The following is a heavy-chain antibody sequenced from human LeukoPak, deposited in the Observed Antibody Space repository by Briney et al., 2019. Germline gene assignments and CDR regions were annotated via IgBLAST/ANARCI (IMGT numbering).Heavy chain of an antibody. CDR3: ARGPRDYDFWSGYSSFDY. D-gene: IGHD3-3*01. CDR2: INHSGST. Sequence: PSETLSLTCAVYVGSFSGYYWSWIRQPPGKGLEWIGEINHSGSTNYNPSLKSRVTISVDTSKNQFSLKLSSVTAADTAVYYCARGPRDYDFWSGYSSFDYWGQGTLVTVSS. J-gene: IGHJ4*02. CDR1: VGSFSGYY. V-gene: IGHV4-34*01.